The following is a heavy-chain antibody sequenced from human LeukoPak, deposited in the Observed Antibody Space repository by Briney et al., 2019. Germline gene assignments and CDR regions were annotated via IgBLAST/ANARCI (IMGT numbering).Heavy chain of an antibody. CDR2: IYTSGST. CDR3: ARDRGSGWPYYYYGTDV. CDR1: GGSISSYY. J-gene: IGHJ6*02. D-gene: IGHD6-19*01. Sequence: PSETLSLTCTVSGGSISSYYWSWIRQPAGKGLEWIGRIYTSGSTNYNPSLKSRVTMSVDTSKNQFSLKLSSVTAADTAVYYCARDRGSGWPYYYYGTDVWGQGTTVTVSS. V-gene: IGHV4-4*07.